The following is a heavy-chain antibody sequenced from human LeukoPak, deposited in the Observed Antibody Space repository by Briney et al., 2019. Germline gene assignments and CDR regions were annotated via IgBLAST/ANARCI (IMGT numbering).Heavy chain of an antibody. J-gene: IGHJ4*02. D-gene: IGHD6-19*01. V-gene: IGHV4-39*01. CDR3: ARLYSSGWYYFDY. CDR2: IYYSGST. CDR1: GGSISSSSSY. Sequence: NPSETLSLTCTVSGGSISSSSSYWGWIRQPPGKGLEWIGSIYYSGSTSYNPSLKSRVTTSVDTSKNQFSLKLSSVTAADTAVYYCARLYSSGWYYFDYWGQGTLVTVSS.